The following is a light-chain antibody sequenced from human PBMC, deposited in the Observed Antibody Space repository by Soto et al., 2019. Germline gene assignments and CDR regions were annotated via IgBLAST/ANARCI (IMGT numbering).Light chain of an antibody. CDR2: GAS. CDR3: QQYHDWPLT. Sequence: EIVMTQSPATLSVSPGERATLSCRASQNVRSNLAWYQQKPGQAPRLLIYGASTRATGIPARFSGSGSGTDFTLTISSLQSEDFAVYYCQQYHDWPLTFGGGTKVEIK. V-gene: IGKV3-15*01. J-gene: IGKJ4*01. CDR1: QNVRSN.